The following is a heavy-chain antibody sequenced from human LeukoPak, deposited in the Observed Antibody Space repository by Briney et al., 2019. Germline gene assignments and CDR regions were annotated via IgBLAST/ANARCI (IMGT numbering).Heavy chain of an antibody. CDR1: GFTFSSYS. D-gene: IGHD3-22*01. CDR2: ISSSSSTI. V-gene: IGHV3-48*04. J-gene: IGHJ3*02. CDR3: ARDLYYYDSSGARAFDI. Sequence: GGSLRLSCAASGFTFSSYSMNWVRQAPGKGLEWVSYISSSSSTISYADSVKGRFTISRDNAKNSLYLQMNSLRAEDTAVYYCARDLYYYDSSGARAFDIWGQGAMVTVSS.